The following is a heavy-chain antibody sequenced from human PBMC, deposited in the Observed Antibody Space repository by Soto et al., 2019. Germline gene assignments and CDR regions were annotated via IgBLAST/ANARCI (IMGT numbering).Heavy chain of an antibody. D-gene: IGHD2-8*01. J-gene: IGHJ4*03. V-gene: IGHV3-30*14. CDR3: AKGLALMVDH. Sequence: PGGSLRLSCTASGFTFSTYDMYWGRQAQGKGLEWVARILNDGSEEYYADPVKGRFTISTDNSNNTQYPLMHNLRAEDTAALYFAKGLALMVDHWGRGTPVTVSS. CDR1: GFTFSTYD. CDR2: ILNDGSEE.